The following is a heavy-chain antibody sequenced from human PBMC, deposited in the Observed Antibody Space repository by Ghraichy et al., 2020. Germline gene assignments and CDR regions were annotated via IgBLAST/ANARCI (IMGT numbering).Heavy chain of an antibody. Sequence: SQTLSLTCAVYGGSFTSDYWSWIRQIPGKGLEWIGEPTHRGNTKYNPSLTSRVSMSVDTSKNQLSLRLRSVTAADTAVYYCARGRWYYTLSGTGYYYYMDVWGNGTTVTVSS. J-gene: IGHJ6*03. CDR2: PTHRGNT. V-gene: IGHV4-34*01. D-gene: IGHD1-26*01. CDR1: GGSFTSDY. CDR3: ARGRWYYTLSGTGYYYYMDV.